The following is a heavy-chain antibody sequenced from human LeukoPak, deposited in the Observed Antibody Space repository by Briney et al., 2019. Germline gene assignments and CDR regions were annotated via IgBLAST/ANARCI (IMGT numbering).Heavy chain of an antibody. V-gene: IGHV3-30*02. CDR2: TWYYENSK. Sequence: GGSLRLSCAASGFTFSGSALHWVRQAPGKGLEWVAFTWYYENSKYYADSVKGRFTISRDNSKNTLYLEINSLRVEDTAVYYCARYDYDNYRPFDYWGQGTLVTVSS. J-gene: IGHJ4*02. D-gene: IGHD4-11*01. CDR3: ARYDYDNYRPFDY. CDR1: GFTFSGSA.